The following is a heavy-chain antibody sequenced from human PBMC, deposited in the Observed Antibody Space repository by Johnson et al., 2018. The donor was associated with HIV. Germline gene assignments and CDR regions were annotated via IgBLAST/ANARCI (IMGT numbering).Heavy chain of an antibody. CDR3: ARVLYYYDSSGYWTNDAFDI. J-gene: IGHJ3*02. CDR1: GFTVSSNY. Sequence: VQLVESGGDLVQPGGSLRLSCAASGFTVSSNYMSWVRQAPGKGLEWVSVIHSGGRTYYADSVKGRFTISRDNSKNSLYLQMNSLRAEDTAVYYCARVLYYYDSSGYWTNDAFDIWGQGTMVTVSS. D-gene: IGHD3-22*01. V-gene: IGHV3-66*01. CDR2: IHSGGRT.